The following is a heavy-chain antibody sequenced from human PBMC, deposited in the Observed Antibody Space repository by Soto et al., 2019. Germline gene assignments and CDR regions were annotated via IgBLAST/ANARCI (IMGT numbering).Heavy chain of an antibody. J-gene: IGHJ4*02. D-gene: IGHD2-2*01. Sequence: EVQLLESGGGLVQPGGSLRLSCAASGFSFSSYAMTWVRQAPGKGLEWVSTIRSSGDSTYYADSVKGRFSISRDNSRNTLSLQMNGLRAEDTAVYYCAKSIVVAQTAKGDYWGQGTLVTVSP. CDR2: IRSSGDST. CDR3: AKSIVVAQTAKGDY. CDR1: GFSFSSYA. V-gene: IGHV3-23*01.